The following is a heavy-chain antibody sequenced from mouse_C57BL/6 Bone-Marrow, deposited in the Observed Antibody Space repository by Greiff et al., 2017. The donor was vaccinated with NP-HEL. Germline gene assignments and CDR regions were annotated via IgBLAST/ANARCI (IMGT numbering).Heavy chain of an antibody. CDR1: GYTFTDYN. D-gene: IGHD4-1*01. Sequence: VQLKQSGPELVKPGASVKIPCKASGYTFTDYNMDWVKQSHGKSLEWIGDINPNNGGTIYNQKFKGKATLTVDKSSSTAYMELRSLTSEDTAVYYCARRRLGYFDYWGQGTTLTVSS. CDR3: ARRRLGYFDY. CDR2: INPNNGGT. J-gene: IGHJ2*01. V-gene: IGHV1-18*01.